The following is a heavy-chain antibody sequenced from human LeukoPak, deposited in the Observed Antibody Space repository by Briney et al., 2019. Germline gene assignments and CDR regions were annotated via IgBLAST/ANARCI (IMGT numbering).Heavy chain of an antibody. CDR3: ARDFSLQSFDS. J-gene: IGHJ4*02. CDR2: LSYDGSNK. CDR1: GFTFSSYD. Sequence: AGGSLRLSCAASGFTFSSYDMHWVREAPGKALEWVAVLSYDGSNKYYADSVKGRFTISRDNSKNTMYLQMNSLRAEDTAVYYCARDFSLQSFDSWGQGTLGTVSS. D-gene: IGHD5-24*01. V-gene: IGHV3-30-3*01.